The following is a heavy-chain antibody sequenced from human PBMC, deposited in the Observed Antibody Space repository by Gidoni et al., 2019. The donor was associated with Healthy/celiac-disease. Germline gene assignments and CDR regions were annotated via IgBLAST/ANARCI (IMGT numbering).Heavy chain of an antibody. Sequence: QVQLQQWGAGLLKPSETLSLTCAVYGGSFSGYYWSWIRQPPGKGLEWIGEINHSGSTNYNPSLKSRVTISVDTSKNQFSLKLSSVTAADTAVYYCARGKVGATRRRWFDPWGQGTLVTVSS. J-gene: IGHJ5*02. D-gene: IGHD1-26*01. CDR3: ARGKVGATRRRWFDP. CDR2: INHSGST. CDR1: GGSFSGYY. V-gene: IGHV4-34*01.